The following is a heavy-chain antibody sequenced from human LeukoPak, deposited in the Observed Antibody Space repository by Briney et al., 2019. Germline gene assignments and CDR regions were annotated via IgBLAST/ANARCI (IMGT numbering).Heavy chain of an antibody. V-gene: IGHV4-39*07. Sequence: PSETLSLTCTVSGGSISSSSYYWGWIRQPPGKGLEWIGSLYFSGSTYYSSSLKSRVTISLDNSRNQFSLKVASVTAADTAVYYCARYGLLGLSEINGFDIWGQGTKVTVSS. D-gene: IGHD2-2*01. CDR2: LYFSGST. CDR3: ARYGLLGLSEINGFDI. J-gene: IGHJ3*02. CDR1: GGSISSSSYY.